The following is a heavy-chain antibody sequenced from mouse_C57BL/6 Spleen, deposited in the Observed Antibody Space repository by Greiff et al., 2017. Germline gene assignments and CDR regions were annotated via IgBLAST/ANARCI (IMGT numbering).Heavy chain of an antibody. CDR2: IYPRSGNT. CDR1: GYTFTSYG. V-gene: IGHV1-81*01. CDR3: AREGIYYGNYEAMDY. D-gene: IGHD2-1*01. J-gene: IGHJ4*01. Sequence: VKLMESGAELARPGASVKLSCKASGYTFTSYGISWVKQRTGQGLEWIGEIYPRSGNTYYNEKFKGKATLTADKSSSTEYMELRSLTSEDSAVYFCAREGIYYGNYEAMDYWGQGTSVTVSS.